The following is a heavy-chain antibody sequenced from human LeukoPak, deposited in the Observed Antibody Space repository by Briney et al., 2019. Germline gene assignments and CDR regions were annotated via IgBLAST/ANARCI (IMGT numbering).Heavy chain of an antibody. CDR3: AKIAGMVVVVAAPFDY. Sequence: GGSLRLSCAASGFTFSSYAMSWVRQAPGKGLEWVSAISGSGGSTYYADSVKGRFTISRDNSKNTLYLQMNSLRAEDTAVYYCAKIAGMVVVVAAPFDYWGQGTLVTVSS. CDR2: ISGSGGST. J-gene: IGHJ4*02. V-gene: IGHV3-23*01. CDR1: GFTFSSYA. D-gene: IGHD2-15*01.